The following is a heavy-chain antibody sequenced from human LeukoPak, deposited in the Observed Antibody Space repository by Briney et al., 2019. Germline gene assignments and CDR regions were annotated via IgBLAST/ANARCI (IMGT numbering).Heavy chain of an antibody. V-gene: IGHV1-2*02. CDR2: INPNSGGT. CDR1: GYTFTGYY. Sequence: ASVKVSCKASGYTFTGYYIHWVRQAPGQGLEWMGWINPNSGGTNYAQKFQGRVTMTRDTSISTAYMELSRLRSDDTAVYYCARSRLRQQLGWFDPWGQGTLVTVSS. J-gene: IGHJ5*02. CDR3: ARSRLRQQLGWFDP. D-gene: IGHD6-13*01.